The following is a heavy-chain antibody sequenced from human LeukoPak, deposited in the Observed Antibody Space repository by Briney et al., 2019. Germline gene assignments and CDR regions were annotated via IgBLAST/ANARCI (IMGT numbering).Heavy chain of an antibody. J-gene: IGHJ3*02. CDR2: ISDNGGGT. CDR3: AKDSAPGTYRLTAFDI. V-gene: IGHV3-23*01. Sequence: PGGSLRLSCAASGFTFSSYAMSWVRQAPGKGLQWVSSISDNGGGTSYADSVKGRFTISRDTSKNTLHLQMNSLRAEDTAIYYCAKDSAPGTYRLTAFDIWGQGTMVTVSS. D-gene: IGHD3-16*02. CDR1: GFTFSSYA.